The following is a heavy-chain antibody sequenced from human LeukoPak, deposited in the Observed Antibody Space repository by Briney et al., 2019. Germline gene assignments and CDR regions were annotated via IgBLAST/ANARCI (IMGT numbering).Heavy chain of an antibody. J-gene: IGHJ4*02. V-gene: IGHV3-30*02. CDR1: GFTFSSYG. D-gene: IGHD1-26*01. CDR2: IRYDATNK. Sequence: QPGGSLRLSCAASGFTFSSYGMYWVRQAPGKGLEWVAYIRYDATNKSYVDSVKGRFTISRDNSKNTLYLQMNSLRAEDTALYYCAKPLGGNYPQPFDYWGQGTLVTVSS. CDR3: AKPLGGNYPQPFDY.